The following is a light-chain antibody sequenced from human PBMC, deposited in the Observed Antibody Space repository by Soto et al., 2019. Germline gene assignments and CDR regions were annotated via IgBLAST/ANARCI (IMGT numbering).Light chain of an antibody. V-gene: IGLV4-60*02. Sequence: QLVLTQSSSASASLGSSVKLTCTLSSGHSSYIIAWHQQQPGKGPRYLMKLEGSGSSNKGSGLPDRFSGSTSGADRYLTISNLQFEDEADYYCETWDFNTRVFGGGTKLTVL. CDR2: LEGSGSS. CDR1: SGHSSYI. CDR3: ETWDFNTRV. J-gene: IGLJ3*02.